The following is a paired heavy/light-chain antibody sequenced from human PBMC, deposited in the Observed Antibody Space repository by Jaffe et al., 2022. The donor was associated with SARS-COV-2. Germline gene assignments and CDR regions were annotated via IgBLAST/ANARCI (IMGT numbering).Heavy chain of an antibody. Sequence: QITLKESGPTLVRPTQTLTLTCTFSGFSLRTSGVAVGWVRQPPGEALEWLALIYWNEDTRYSPSLKSRLTITKDTSKNQVVLTMTNLDPVDTATYYCAHPTRFYDSRGYYYVIDHWGQGTLVTVSP. V-gene: IGHV2-5*01. J-gene: IGHJ4*02. CDR3: AHPTRFYDSRGYYYVIDH. CDR1: GFSLRTSGVA. CDR2: IYWNEDT. D-gene: IGHD3-22*01.
Light chain of an antibody. CDR3: QQYGNWPGT. CDR2: GAS. Sequence: EVVMTQSPTTLSVSPGESATLSCRASQSVNNLAWYQQKPGQAPRLLIYGASTRATGIPARFSGSGSGTEFTLTISSLQSEDFAIYYCQQYGNWPGTFGQGTQLEIK. J-gene: IGKJ2*02. CDR1: QSVNN. V-gene: IGKV3-15*01.